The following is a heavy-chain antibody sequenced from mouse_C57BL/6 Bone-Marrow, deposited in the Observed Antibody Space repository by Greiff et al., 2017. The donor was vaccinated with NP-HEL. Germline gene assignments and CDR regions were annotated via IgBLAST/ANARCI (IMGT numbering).Heavy chain of an antibody. J-gene: IGHJ3*01. CDR1: GFTFSSYA. D-gene: IGHD1-1*01. CDR2: ISSGGDYI. CDR3: TRAGEYYGSRGFAY. V-gene: IGHV5-9-1*02. Sequence: EVKLVESGEGLVKPGGSLKLSCAASGFTFSSYAMSWVRQTPEKRLEWVAYISSGGDYIYYADTVKGRFTISRDNARNTLYLQMSSLKSEDTAMYYCTRAGEYYGSRGFAYWGQGTLVTVSA.